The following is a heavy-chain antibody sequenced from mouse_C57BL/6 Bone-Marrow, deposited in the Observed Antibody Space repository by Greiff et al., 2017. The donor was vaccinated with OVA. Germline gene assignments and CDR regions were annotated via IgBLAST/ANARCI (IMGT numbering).Heavy chain of an antibody. J-gene: IGHJ2*01. CDR2: ISSGGSYT. V-gene: IGHV5-6*01. CDR3: AITTVEGDY. CDR1: GFTFSSYG. Sequence: EVMLVESGGDLVKPGGSLKLSCAASGFTFSSYGMSWVRQTPDKRLEWVATISSGGSYTYYPDSVKGRFTISRDNAKNTLYLQMSSLKSEDTAMYYCAITTVEGDYWGQGTTLTVSS. D-gene: IGHD1-1*01.